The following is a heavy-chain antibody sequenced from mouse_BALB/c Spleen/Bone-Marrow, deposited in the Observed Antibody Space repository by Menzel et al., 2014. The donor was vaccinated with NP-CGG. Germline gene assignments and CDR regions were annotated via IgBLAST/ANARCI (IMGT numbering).Heavy chain of an antibody. D-gene: IGHD1-3*01. J-gene: IGHJ3*01. V-gene: IGHV1-4*01. CDR2: INPSSGYT. CDR3: KRESSDNWFTY. Sequence: VQLQQSGAELARPGASVKMSCKASGYTFTSYTMHWVEQRPGQGLEWIGYINPSSGYTNYNQKFKDKATLTADKSSSKVYMKMSSLASEASAVCYCKRESSDNWFTYWGQGTLVTVSA. CDR1: GYTFTSYT.